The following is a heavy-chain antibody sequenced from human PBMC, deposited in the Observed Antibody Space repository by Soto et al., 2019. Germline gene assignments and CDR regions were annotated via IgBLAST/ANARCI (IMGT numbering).Heavy chain of an antibody. Sequence: ASVKVSCKASGGTFSSYAISWVRQAPGQGLEWMGWINAGNGNTKYSQKFQGRVTITRDTSASTAYMELSSLRSEDTAVYYCARDPWNYVSGWFDPWGQGTLVTVSS. J-gene: IGHJ5*02. D-gene: IGHD1-7*01. CDR3: ARDPWNYVSGWFDP. CDR1: GGTFSSYA. CDR2: INAGNGNT. V-gene: IGHV1-3*01.